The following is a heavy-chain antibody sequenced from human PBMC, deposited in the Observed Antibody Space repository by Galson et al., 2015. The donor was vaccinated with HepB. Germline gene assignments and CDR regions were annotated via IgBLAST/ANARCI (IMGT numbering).Heavy chain of an antibody. CDR3: ARHSYYGSGSSFDY. V-gene: IGHV3-21*01. D-gene: IGHD3-10*01. Sequence: LRLSCAASGFIFSSYCINWGRQAPGKGLEWVTSISSSSSYTYYAHSVKGRFTISRDNAKNSLYLQMNSLRAEDTAVYYCARHSYYGSGSSFDYWGQGTLVTVSS. CDR2: ISSSSSYT. CDR1: GFIFSSYC. J-gene: IGHJ4*02.